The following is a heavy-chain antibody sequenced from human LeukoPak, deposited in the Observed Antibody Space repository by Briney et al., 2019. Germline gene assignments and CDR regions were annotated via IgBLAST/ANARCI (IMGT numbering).Heavy chain of an antibody. CDR2: IYSGGST. CDR1: GFTVSNNY. Sequence: GGSLRLSCAASGFTVSNNYMNWVRQAPGKGLEWVSVIYSGGSTYYADSVKGRFTISRDSSKTTLHLQMNNLRVEDSAVYYCARAPYGMDVWGQGTTVIVS. CDR3: ARAPYGMDV. V-gene: IGHV3-53*01. J-gene: IGHJ6*01.